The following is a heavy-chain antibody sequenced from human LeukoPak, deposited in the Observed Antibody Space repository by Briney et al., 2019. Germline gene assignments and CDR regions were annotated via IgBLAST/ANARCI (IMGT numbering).Heavy chain of an antibody. CDR1: GYTFTSYG. V-gene: IGHV1-18*01. Sequence: GASVKVSCKASGYTFTSYGISWVRQAPGQGLEWMGWISGYNDNTNYAQKLQGRVTMTTDTSTSTAYMELRSLRSDDTAVYFCARDHFYDSSGYYPGGYWGQGTLVTVSS. CDR2: ISGYNDNT. D-gene: IGHD3-22*01. J-gene: IGHJ4*02. CDR3: ARDHFYDSSGYYPGGY.